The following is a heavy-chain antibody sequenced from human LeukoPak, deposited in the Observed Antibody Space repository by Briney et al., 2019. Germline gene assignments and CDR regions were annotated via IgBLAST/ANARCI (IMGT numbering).Heavy chain of an antibody. CDR3: ARENFWLPKYYYGMDV. D-gene: IGHD3-3*01. CDR2: IYYSGST. J-gene: IGHJ6*02. Sequence: SETLSLTCTVSGGSIRSAAYYWSWIRQPPGKGLEWIGYIYYSGSTYYNRSLKSRVTISVDTSKNQFSLKLSSVTAADTAVYYCARENFWLPKYYYGMDVWGQGTTVTVSS. V-gene: IGHV4-31*03. CDR1: GGSIRSAAYY.